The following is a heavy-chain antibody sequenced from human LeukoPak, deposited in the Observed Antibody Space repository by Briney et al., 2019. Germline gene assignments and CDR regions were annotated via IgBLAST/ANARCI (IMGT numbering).Heavy chain of an antibody. J-gene: IGHJ4*02. Sequence: ASVKVSCKASGYTFTGYYMHWVRQAPGQGLEWMGWINPNSGGTNYAQKFQGRVTMTRDTSISTAYMKLSRLRSDDTAVYYCASWEPKGDQDFDYWGQGTLVTVSS. D-gene: IGHD1-14*01. CDR3: ASWEPKGDQDFDY. CDR1: GYTFTGYY. CDR2: INPNSGGT. V-gene: IGHV1-2*02.